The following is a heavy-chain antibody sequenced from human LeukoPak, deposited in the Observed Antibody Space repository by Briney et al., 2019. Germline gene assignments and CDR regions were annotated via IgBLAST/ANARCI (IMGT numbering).Heavy chain of an antibody. CDR2: ISYDGSNK. CDR1: GFTFSSYA. Sequence: GGSLRLSCAASGFTFSSYAMHWVRQAPGKGLEWVAVISYDGSNKYYADSVKGRFTISRDNSKNTLYLQMNSLRAEDTAVYYCARSSPEPIYYYYSRRGIYYFDYWGQGTLVTVSS. D-gene: IGHD3-22*01. CDR3: ARSSPEPIYYYYSRRGIYYFDY. J-gene: IGHJ4*02. V-gene: IGHV3-30*04.